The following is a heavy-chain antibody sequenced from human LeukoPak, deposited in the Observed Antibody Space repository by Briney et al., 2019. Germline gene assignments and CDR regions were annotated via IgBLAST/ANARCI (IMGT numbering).Heavy chain of an antibody. D-gene: IGHD6-19*01. V-gene: IGHV3-23*01. CDR3: ARDVAGSGGFDP. CDR2: ISGSGGST. Sequence: GGSLRLSCAASGFTFSSYAMSWVRQAPGKGLEWVSAISGSGGSTYYADSVKGRFTISRDNPKNSLFLQMNSLRAEDTAIYYCARDVAGSGGFDPWGQGTLVTVSS. J-gene: IGHJ5*02. CDR1: GFTFSSYA.